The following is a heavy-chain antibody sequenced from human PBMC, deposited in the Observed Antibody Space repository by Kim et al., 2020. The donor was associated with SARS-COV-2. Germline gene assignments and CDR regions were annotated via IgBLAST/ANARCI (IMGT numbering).Heavy chain of an antibody. CDR1: GDSVSSNSAA. V-gene: IGHV6-1*01. CDR2: TYYNSKWFN. CDR3: VRGGSWPSGWYVDL. Sequence: SQTLSLTCAISGDSVSSNSAAWNWIRQSPSRGLEWLGRTYYNSKWFNEYAVSVKSRIAVNPDTSKNQFSLHLNSVTPEDTAVYYCVRGGSWPSGWYVDLWGRGTLVTVSS. D-gene: IGHD6-13*01. J-gene: IGHJ2*01.